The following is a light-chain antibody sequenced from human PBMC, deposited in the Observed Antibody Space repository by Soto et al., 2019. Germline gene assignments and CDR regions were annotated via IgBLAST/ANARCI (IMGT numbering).Light chain of an antibody. J-gene: IGLJ1*01. V-gene: IGLV2-14*01. CDR3: SSYAGSNNFV. CDR2: EVS. Sequence: QSVLTQPASVSGSPGQSITISCTGSSSDVGGYKYVSWYQHHPGKAPKLMIYEVSYRPSGVSDRFSGSKSGYTASLTISGLQAEDEADYYCSSYAGSNNFVFGTGTKLTVL. CDR1: SSDVGGYKY.